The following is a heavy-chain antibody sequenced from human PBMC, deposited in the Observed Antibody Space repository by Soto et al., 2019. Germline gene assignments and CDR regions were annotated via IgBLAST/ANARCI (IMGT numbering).Heavy chain of an antibody. D-gene: IGHD1-26*01. CDR2: IKQDGSEK. V-gene: IGHV3-7*03. J-gene: IGHJ6*02. Sequence: EVQLVESGGGLVQPGGSLRLSCAASGFTFSSYWMSWVRQAPGKGLEWVANIKQDGSEKYYVDSVKGRFTISRDNAKNSLYLQMNSLRAADTAVYYCARVELLVSNGMDVWGQGPTVTVSS. CDR3: ARVELLVSNGMDV. CDR1: GFTFSSYW.